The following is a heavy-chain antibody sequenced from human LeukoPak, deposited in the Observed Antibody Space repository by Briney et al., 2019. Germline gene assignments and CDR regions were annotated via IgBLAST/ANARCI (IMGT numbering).Heavy chain of an antibody. CDR2: IWYDGSNK. CDR3: AKDLLYYYGSGSPVRGMDV. CDR1: GFTFSSYG. V-gene: IGHV3-33*06. D-gene: IGHD3-10*01. J-gene: IGHJ6*02. Sequence: PGGSLRLSCAASGFTFSSYGMHWVRQAPGKGLEWVAVIWYDGSNKYYADSVKGRFTISRDNSKNTLYLQMNSLRAEDTAVYYCAKDLLYYYGSGSPVRGMDVWGQGTTVTVSS.